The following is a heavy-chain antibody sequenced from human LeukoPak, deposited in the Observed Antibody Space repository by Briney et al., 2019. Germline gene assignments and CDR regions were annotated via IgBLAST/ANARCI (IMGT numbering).Heavy chain of an antibody. CDR2: IRSKDYGGTI. D-gene: IGHD5-18*01. V-gene: IGHV3-49*03. Sequence: GGSLRLSCTASGFMFGDYAMSWFRQAPGKGLEWVAFIRSKDYGGTIEYAASVNGRFTIPRDDSRSIAYLQMNSLKTEDTAVYYCTTDRWIQLWAWGNYWGQGTLVTVSS. CDR1: GFMFGDYA. J-gene: IGHJ4*02. CDR3: TTDRWIQLWAWGNY.